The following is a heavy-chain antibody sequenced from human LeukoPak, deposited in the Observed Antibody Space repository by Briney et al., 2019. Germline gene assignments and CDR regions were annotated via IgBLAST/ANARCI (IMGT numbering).Heavy chain of an antibody. CDR3: ARDMSASSGWYGYYFDY. D-gene: IGHD6-19*01. CDR2: ISSSSSYI. CDR1: GFTFSSYS. V-gene: IGHV3-21*01. Sequence: GGSLRLSCAASGFTFSSYSMNWVRQAPGKGLEWVSSISSSSSYIYYADSVKGRFTISRDNAKNSLYLHMNSLRAEDTAVYYCARDMSASSGWYGYYFDYWGQGTLVTVSS. J-gene: IGHJ4*02.